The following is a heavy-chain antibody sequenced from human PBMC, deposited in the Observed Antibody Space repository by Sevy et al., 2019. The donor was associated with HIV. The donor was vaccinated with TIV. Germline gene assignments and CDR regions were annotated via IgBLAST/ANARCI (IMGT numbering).Heavy chain of an antibody. Sequence: TLSLTCAVSGGSINSEGYSWSWIRQPPGKGLEWIGYIFQSGATYYIPSLQSRVSLSVDMSKNQFSLTLRPVTADDTAVYYCARGREWDSSSWYDAFDDWGQGTMVTVSS. CDR1: GGSINSEGYS. V-gene: IGHV4-30-2*01. CDR2: IFQSGAT. D-gene: IGHD6-13*01. J-gene: IGHJ3*01. CDR3: ARGREWDSSSWYDAFDD.